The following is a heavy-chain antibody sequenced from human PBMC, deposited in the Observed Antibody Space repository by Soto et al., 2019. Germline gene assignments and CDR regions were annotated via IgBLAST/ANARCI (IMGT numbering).Heavy chain of an antibody. J-gene: IGHJ4*02. D-gene: IGHD3-9*01. CDR1: GFTFSSYG. Sequence: QVQLVESGGGVVQPGRSLRLSCAASGFTFSSYGMHWVRQAPGKGLEWVAVISYDGSNKYYADSVKGRFTISRDNSKNTLYLQMNSLRAEDTAVYYCAKDLGGLLRYFDWSHPLFDYWGQGTLVTVSS. V-gene: IGHV3-30*18. CDR2: ISYDGSNK. CDR3: AKDLGGLLRYFDWSHPLFDY.